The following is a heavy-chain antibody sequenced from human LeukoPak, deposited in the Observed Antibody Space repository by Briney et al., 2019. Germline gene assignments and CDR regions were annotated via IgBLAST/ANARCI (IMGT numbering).Heavy chain of an antibody. CDR2: MNPNSGNT. J-gene: IGHJ6*02. V-gene: IGHV1-8*01. Sequence: ASVKVSCKASGYTFTSYDINWVRQATGQGLEWMGWMNPNSGNTGYAQKFQGRVTMTRNTSISTAYMELSSLRSEDTAVYYCARGGIGALWLAYYYYGMDVWGQGTTVTVSS. D-gene: IGHD3-9*01. CDR1: GYTFTSYD. CDR3: ARGGIGALWLAYYYYGMDV.